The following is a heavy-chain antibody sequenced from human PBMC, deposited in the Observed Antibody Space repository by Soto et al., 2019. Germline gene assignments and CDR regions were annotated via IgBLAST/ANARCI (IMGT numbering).Heavy chain of an antibody. V-gene: IGHV4-59*08. Sequence: SETLSLTCTVSGGSISSYYWSWIRQPPGKGLEWIGYIYYSGSTNYNPSLKSRVTISVDTSKNQFSLKLSSVTAADTAVYYCARLMHDFWTYYYYMDVWGKGTTVTVSS. CDR2: IYYSGST. CDR1: GGSISSYY. CDR3: ARLMHDFWTYYYYMDV. J-gene: IGHJ6*03. D-gene: IGHD3-3*01.